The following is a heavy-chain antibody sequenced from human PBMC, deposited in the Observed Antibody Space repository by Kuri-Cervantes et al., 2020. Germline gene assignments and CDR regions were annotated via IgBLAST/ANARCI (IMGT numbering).Heavy chain of an antibody. Sequence: SGPTLVKPTQTLTLTCTFSGFSLSTSGMRVSWIRQPPGKALEWLARIDWDDDKFYSTSLKTRLTISKDTSKNQVVLTMTNMDPVDTATYYCAHRLFDDNWFDPWGQGTLVTVSS. V-gene: IGHV2-70*04. CDR1: GFSLSTSGMR. D-gene: IGHD2-21*01. CDR2: IDWDDDK. CDR3: AHRLFDDNWFDP. J-gene: IGHJ5*02.